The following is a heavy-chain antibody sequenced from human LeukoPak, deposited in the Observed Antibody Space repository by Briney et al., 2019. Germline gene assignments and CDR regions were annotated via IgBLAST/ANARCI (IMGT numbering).Heavy chain of an antibody. D-gene: IGHD5-12*01. Sequence: SETLSLTCAVYGGSFSGYYWSWIRQPPGKGLEWIGEINHSGSTNYNPSLKSRVTISVDTSKNQFSLKLSSVTAADTAVYYCARSAQSAIVASPAVWSLDYWGLGTLVTVSS. CDR2: INHSGST. CDR1: GGSFSGYY. V-gene: IGHV4-34*01. J-gene: IGHJ4*02. CDR3: ARSAQSAIVASPAVWSLDY.